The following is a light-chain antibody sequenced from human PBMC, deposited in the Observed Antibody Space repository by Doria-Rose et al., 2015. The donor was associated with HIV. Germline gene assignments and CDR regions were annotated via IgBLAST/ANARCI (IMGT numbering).Light chain of an antibody. Sequence: EIVLTQSPLSLSVTPGQPASISCRSSQSPVNSDGKTYLYWYLQKPGQSPQLLIYEVSNRFSGVPDRFSGSGSGTDFTLKISRVEPEDFGVYYCMQTILLPFTFGPGTTVDIK. CDR3: MQTILLPFT. CDR2: EVS. V-gene: IGKV2D-29*02. CDR1: QSPVNSDGKTY. J-gene: IGKJ3*01.